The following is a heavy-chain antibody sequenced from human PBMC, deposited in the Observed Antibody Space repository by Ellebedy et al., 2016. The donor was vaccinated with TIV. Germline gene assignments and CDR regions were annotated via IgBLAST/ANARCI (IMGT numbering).Heavy chain of an antibody. J-gene: IGHJ5*02. CDR2: FYGAGST. V-gene: IGHV3-66*01. CDR1: GFTVSSNY. D-gene: IGHD3-9*01. CDR3: ARGFDVLTAYSS. Sequence: GESLKISCAVSGFTVSSNYMSWVRQAPGKGLEWVSAFYGAGSTYYADSVKGRFTISRDNSKNTLNLQMNNLRAEDTAVYYCARGFDVLTAYSSWGQGTLVTVSS.